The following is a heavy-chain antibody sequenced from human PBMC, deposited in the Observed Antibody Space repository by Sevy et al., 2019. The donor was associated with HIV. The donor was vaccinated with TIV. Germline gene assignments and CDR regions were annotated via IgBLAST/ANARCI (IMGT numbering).Heavy chain of an antibody. Sequence: GGSLRLSCAASGFTFSSYSMNWVRQAPGKGLEWVSHISSSSSTIYYADSVKGRFTISRDNAKNSLYLQMNSLRDEDTAVYYCARDGCYDYVWGSYRCRDAFDIWGQGTMVTVSS. CDR2: ISSSSSTI. J-gene: IGHJ3*02. CDR3: ARDGCYDYVWGSYRCRDAFDI. CDR1: GFTFSSYS. V-gene: IGHV3-48*02. D-gene: IGHD3-16*02.